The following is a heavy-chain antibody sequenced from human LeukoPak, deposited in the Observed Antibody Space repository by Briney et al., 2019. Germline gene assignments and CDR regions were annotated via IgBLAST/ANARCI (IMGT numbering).Heavy chain of an antibody. V-gene: IGHV3-33*01. D-gene: IGHD2-21*02. CDR1: GFTFSSYG. Sequence: GRALRLSCAASGFTFSSYGMHWVRQAPGKGLEWVAVIWYDGSNKYYADSVKGRFTISRDNSQNTLYLQMSSLRAEDTAVYYCARGPHIVLVTALDYWRQGTLVTVSP. CDR3: ARGPHIVLVTALDY. CDR2: IWYDGSNK. J-gene: IGHJ4*02.